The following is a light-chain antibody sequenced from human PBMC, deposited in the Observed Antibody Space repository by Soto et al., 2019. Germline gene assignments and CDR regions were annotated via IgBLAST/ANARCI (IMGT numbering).Light chain of an antibody. CDR3: QQYGSSPFT. J-gene: IGKJ3*01. V-gene: IGKV3-20*01. CDR2: GAS. Sequence: EIVLTQSPGTLSLSPGERATLSCRASQSISSSYLAWYQQKPGQAPRLLVYGASSRSTGIPDRFSGSGSGTDFTLTISRLELDDFAVYYWQQYGSSPFTFDPGTKVDIK. CDR1: QSISSSY.